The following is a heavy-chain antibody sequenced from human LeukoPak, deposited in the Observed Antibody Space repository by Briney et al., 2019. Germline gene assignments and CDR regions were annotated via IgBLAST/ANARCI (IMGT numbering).Heavy chain of an antibody. Sequence: ASVKVSCKAPGYTFTSYYMHWVRQAPGQGLEWMGIINPSGGSTSYAQKFQGRVTMTRDTSTSTVYMELSSLRSEDTAVYYCARDSEGTDYGGNIDYWGQGTLVTVSS. V-gene: IGHV1-46*01. CDR2: INPSGGST. CDR1: GYTFTSYY. J-gene: IGHJ4*02. D-gene: IGHD4-23*01. CDR3: ARDSEGTDYGGNIDY.